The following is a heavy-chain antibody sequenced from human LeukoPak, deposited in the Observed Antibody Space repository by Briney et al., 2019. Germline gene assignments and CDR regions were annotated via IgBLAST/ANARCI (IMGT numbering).Heavy chain of an antibody. D-gene: IGHD3-9*01. CDR2: IYYSGST. CDR3: ARRRADILTGYNWFDP. Sequence: SETLSLTCTVSGGSISSSSYYWGWIRQPPGKGLEWIGSIYYSGSTYYNPSPKSRVTISVDTSKNQFSLKLSSVTAADTAVYYCARRRADILTGYNWFDPWGQGTLVTVSS. V-gene: IGHV4-39*07. CDR1: GGSISSSSYY. J-gene: IGHJ5*02.